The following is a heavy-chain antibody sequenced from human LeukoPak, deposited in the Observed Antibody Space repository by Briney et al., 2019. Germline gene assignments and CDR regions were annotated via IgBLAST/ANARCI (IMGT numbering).Heavy chain of an antibody. CDR3: ARGPRAGNFDY. D-gene: IGHD4/OR15-4a*01. CDR1: GFTFSDYY. Sequence: GGSLRLFCVASGFTFSDYYMSWIRQAPGKGLEWVSYISSSSSYTNYADSVKGRFTISRDNAKNSLYLQMNSLRAEDTAVYYCARGPRAGNFDYWGQGTLVTVSS. CDR2: ISSSSSYT. J-gene: IGHJ4*02. V-gene: IGHV3-11*06.